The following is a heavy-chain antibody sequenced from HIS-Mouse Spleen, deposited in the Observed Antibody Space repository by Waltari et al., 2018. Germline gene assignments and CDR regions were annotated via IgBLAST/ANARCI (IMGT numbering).Heavy chain of an antibody. Sequence: QVQLHQWGAGLFTPSETLSPTSAVYGGSCSVYYWSWILQPPGKGLEWIGEINHSGSTNYNPSLKSRVTISVDTSKNQFSLKLSSVTAADTAVYYCARGGSSWYFDLWGRGTLVTVSS. CDR1: GGSCSVYY. CDR3: ARGGSSWYFDL. J-gene: IGHJ2*01. V-gene: IGHV4-34*01. CDR2: INHSGST.